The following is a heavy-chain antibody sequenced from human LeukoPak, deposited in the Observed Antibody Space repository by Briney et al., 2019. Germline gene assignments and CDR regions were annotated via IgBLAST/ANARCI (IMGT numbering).Heavy chain of an antibody. V-gene: IGHV3-30-3*01. D-gene: IGHD5-24*01. Sequence: GGSLRLSCAASGFTFSSYAMHWVRQAPGKGLEWVAVISYDGSNKYYADSVKGRFTISRDNSKNTLYLQMNSLRAEDTAVYYCARGGRRWLKFAYYFDYWGQGTLVTVSS. CDR2: ISYDGSNK. CDR3: ARGGRRWLKFAYYFDY. CDR1: GFTFSSYA. J-gene: IGHJ4*02.